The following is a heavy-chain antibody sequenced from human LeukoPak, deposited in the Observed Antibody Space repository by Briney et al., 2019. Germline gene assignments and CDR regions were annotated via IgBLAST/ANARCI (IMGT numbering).Heavy chain of an antibody. D-gene: IGHD3-3*01. V-gene: IGHV3-23*01. CDR2: SSGSGGST. CDR3: AQDPYYDFWSGYPPDY. J-gene: IGHJ4*02. CDR1: GFTFSSYA. Sequence: GGSLRLSFAASGFTFSSYAMSWVRRAPGKGLECVSGSSGSGGSTYYADSVKGRLTISRDNSKNTLYLQMNSVRAEDTAVYYCAQDPYYDFWSGYPPDYWGQGTVVSVSS.